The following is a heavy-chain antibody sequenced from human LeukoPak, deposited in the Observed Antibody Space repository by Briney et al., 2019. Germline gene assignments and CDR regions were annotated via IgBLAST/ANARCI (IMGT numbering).Heavy chain of an antibody. CDR3: ARAIPSYFGLDV. CDR1: GGSISSYY. V-gene: IGHV4-4*07. CDR2: AHTSGHI. J-gene: IGHJ6*02. Sequence: SETLSLTCTVSGGSISSYYWNWIRQSAEKGLEWIGRAHTSGHINYSPFLKGRVTMSLDTSKNQVSLRLSSVTAADTAIYYYARAIPSYFGLDVWGQGTTVTVSS.